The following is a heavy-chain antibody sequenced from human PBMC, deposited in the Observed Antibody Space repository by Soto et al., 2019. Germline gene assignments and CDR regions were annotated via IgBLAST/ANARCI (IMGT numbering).Heavy chain of an antibody. Sequence: PGESLKISCMGSGYSFTSYWISWVRQMPGKGLEWMGRIDPSDSYTNYSPSFQGHVTISADKSISTAYLQWSSLKASDTAMYYCASRYCSSTSCLNLYYYGMDVWGQGTTVTVSS. CDR1: GYSFTSYW. D-gene: IGHD2-2*01. V-gene: IGHV5-10-1*01. J-gene: IGHJ6*02. CDR3: ASRYCSSTSCLNLYYYGMDV. CDR2: IDPSDSYT.